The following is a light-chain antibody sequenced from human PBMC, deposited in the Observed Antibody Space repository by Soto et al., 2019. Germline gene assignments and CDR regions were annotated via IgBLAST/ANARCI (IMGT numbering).Light chain of an antibody. V-gene: IGKV1-5*03. Sequence: DIQMTQSPSTLSASIGDRVTITCRASQNVDDWLAWYQQKPGTAPKVLIFRASIVESGVPSRFSGSGYGTEFTLIISSLQPDDLATYYCQQYMFYPYTLGQGTKLEIK. CDR3: QQYMFYPYT. CDR2: RAS. J-gene: IGKJ2*01. CDR1: QNVDDW.